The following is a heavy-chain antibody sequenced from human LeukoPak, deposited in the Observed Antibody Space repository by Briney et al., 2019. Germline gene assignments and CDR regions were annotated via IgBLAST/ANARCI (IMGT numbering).Heavy chain of an antibody. D-gene: IGHD3-10*01. CDR3: ASDIGITMVRGVIGYSDY. V-gene: IGHV3-21*01. CDR1: GFTFSSYS. CDR2: ISSSSSYI. J-gene: IGHJ4*02. Sequence: GGSQRLSCAASGFTFSSYSMNWARQAPGKGLEWVSSISSSSSYIYYADSVKGRFTISRDSAKNSLYLQMNSLRAEDTAVYYCASDIGITMVRGVIGYSDYWGQGTLVTVSS.